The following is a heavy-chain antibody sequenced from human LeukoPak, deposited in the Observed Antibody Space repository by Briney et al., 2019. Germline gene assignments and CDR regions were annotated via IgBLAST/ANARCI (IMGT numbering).Heavy chain of an antibody. CDR2: INPNSGGT. D-gene: IGHD2-21*01. CDR3: ARADRLDGGPYLIGP. CDR1: GYSFTDYY. Sequence: GASVKVSCKTSGYSFTDYYMHLVRQAPGQGREWMGWINPNSGGTSPSHKFQVRGTMTRDTSITTVYMEVSWLTSDDTAIYYCARADRLDGGPYLIGPCGQGTLVTVSS. J-gene: IGHJ5*02. V-gene: IGHV1-2*02.